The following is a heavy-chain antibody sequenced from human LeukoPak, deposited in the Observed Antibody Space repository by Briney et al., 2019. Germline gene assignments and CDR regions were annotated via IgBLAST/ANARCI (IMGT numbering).Heavy chain of an antibody. CDR2: IRNKANSYAT. CDR1: GFTFSGAA. D-gene: IGHD3/OR15-3a*01. Sequence: GGSLRLSCAASGFTFSGAAMHWVRQASGKGLEWVGRIRNKANSYATAYAASVKGRFTISRDDSRNTAYLQMNSLKTEDTAVYYCSRVDRTWYFDLWSRGTLVTVSS. J-gene: IGHJ2*01. CDR3: SRVDRTWYFDL. V-gene: IGHV3-73*01.